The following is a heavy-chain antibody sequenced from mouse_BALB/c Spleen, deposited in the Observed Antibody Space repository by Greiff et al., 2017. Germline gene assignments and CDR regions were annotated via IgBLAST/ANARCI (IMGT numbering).Heavy chain of an antibody. Sequence: EVQLQQSGPELVKPGASVKMSCKASGYTFTSYVMHWVKQKPGQGLEWIGYINPYNDGTKYNEKFKGKATLTSDKSSSTAYMELSSLTSEDSAVYYCARSYYDYDEDAMDDWGQGTSVTVSS. J-gene: IGHJ4*01. D-gene: IGHD2-4*01. CDR3: ARSYYDYDEDAMDD. CDR2: INPYNDGT. CDR1: GYTFTSYV. V-gene: IGHV1-14*01.